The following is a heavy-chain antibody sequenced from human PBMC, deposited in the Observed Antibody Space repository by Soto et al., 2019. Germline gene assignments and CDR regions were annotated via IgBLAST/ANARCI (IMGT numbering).Heavy chain of an antibody. Sequence: SETLSLTCAVNSGSFTGHFWAWIRQSPGKGLEWIGEINPTRGTNYNPSLKSRVAISIEVSRNQFSLTLRSVTAADTAVYYCARGPLGGYYGVFDVWGQGTVVTVSS. CDR3: ARGPLGGYYGVFDV. CDR1: SGSFTGHF. V-gene: IGHV4-34*01. CDR2: INPTRGT. D-gene: IGHD3-10*01. J-gene: IGHJ3*01.